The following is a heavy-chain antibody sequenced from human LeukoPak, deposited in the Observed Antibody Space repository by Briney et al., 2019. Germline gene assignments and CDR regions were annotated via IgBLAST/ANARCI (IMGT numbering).Heavy chain of an antibody. CDR1: GFTFYTYS. J-gene: IGHJ4*02. Sequence: GGSLRLSSAASGFTFYTYSMIWVRQAPGKGQECVSFINSSSRVIYYVDSVKGRFTISTDNTKNTLYLHMYRLRAVDTAAYYSARESVYTRSWLCWGQGSLVIVPS. V-gene: IGHV3-21*01. CDR3: ARESVYTRSWLC. CDR2: INSSSRVI. D-gene: IGHD6-13*01.